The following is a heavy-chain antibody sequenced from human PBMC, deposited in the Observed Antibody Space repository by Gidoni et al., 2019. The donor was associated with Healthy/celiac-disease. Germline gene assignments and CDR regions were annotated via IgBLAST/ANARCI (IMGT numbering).Heavy chain of an antibody. D-gene: IGHD4-17*01. J-gene: IGHJ4*02. V-gene: IGHV4-61*02. Sequence: QVQLQESGPGLVKPSQTLSLTCTVSGGSISSGSYYWSWLRQPAGKGLEWIGRIYTSGSTNYNPSLKSRVTISVDTSKNQFSLKLSSVTAADTAVYYCARDQVYGDYVDYWGQGTLVTVSS. CDR3: ARDQVYGDYVDY. CDR1: GGSISSGSYY. CDR2: IYTSGST.